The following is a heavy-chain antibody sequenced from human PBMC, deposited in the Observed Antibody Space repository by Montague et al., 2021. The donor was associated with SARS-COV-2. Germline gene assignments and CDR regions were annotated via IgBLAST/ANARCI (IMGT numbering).Heavy chain of an antibody. CDR1: GFTFDDYA. CDR3: AKDMGGAVAVPPHYYYYGMDV. Sequence: YRSLSWPASGFTFDDYAMHWVRQAPGKGLEWVSGISWNSGSIGYADSVKGRFTISRDNAKNSLYLQMNSLRAEDTALYYCAKDMGGAVAVPPHYYYYGMDVWGQGTTVTVSS. D-gene: IGHD6-19*01. V-gene: IGHV3-9*01. J-gene: IGHJ6*02. CDR2: ISWNSGSI.